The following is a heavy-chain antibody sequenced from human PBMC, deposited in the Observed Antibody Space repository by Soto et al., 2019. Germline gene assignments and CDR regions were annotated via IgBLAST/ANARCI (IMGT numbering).Heavy chain of an antibody. V-gene: IGHV4-4*07. CDR1: GGSISHHY. J-gene: IGHJ3*02. D-gene: IGHD5-12*01. CDR3: ARDGGYTGYEEGNPFDI. Sequence: QVQLQESGPGLVKPSETLSLICTVSGGSISHHYWSWIRQPAGTRLEWIGRMYVTGTINYNPSLKNRVSMSIDTSKNQFSLKLSSVTAADTAVYYCARDGGYTGYEEGNPFDIWGQGTMVTVSS. CDR2: MYVTGTI.